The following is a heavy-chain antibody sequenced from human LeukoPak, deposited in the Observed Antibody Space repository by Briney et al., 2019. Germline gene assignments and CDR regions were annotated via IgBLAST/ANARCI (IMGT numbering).Heavy chain of an antibody. CDR3: ARGIGYSSSWTYNWFDP. D-gene: IGHD6-13*01. CDR1: GYTFTGYY. CDR2: INPNSGGT. Sequence: ASVKVSCKASGYTFTGYYMHRVRQAPGQGLEWMGWINPNSGGTNYAQKFQGRVTMTRDTSISTAYMELSRLRSDDTAVYYCARGIGYSSSWTYNWFDPWGQGTLVTVSS. J-gene: IGHJ5*02. V-gene: IGHV1-2*02.